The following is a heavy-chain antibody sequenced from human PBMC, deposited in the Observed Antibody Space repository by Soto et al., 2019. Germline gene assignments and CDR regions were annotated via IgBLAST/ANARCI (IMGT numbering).Heavy chain of an antibody. D-gene: IGHD3-3*01. V-gene: IGHV1-18*01. J-gene: IGHJ4*02. CDR2: ISAYNGLT. CDR1: GYPFENYG. Sequence: GASVKVSCKTSGYPFENYGISWVRQAPGQGLEWLGWISAYNGLTIYAQKVQGRITMTTDTPTNTAHLELRTLRSDDTAVYYCARVERFLEWYLYDFDYWGQGTSVTVPQ. CDR3: ARVERFLEWYLYDFDY.